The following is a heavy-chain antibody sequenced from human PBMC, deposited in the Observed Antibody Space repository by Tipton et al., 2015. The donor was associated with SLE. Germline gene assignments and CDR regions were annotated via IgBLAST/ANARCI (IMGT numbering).Heavy chain of an antibody. J-gene: IGHJ4*02. CDR3: ARDGGNSSVWFDY. D-gene: IGHD3-16*01. CDR1: GGSFSGYY. CDR2: INHSGST. V-gene: IGHV4-34*01. Sequence: TLSLTCAVYGGSFSGYYWSWIRQPPGKGPEWIGEINHSGSTNFDPSLKSRISISIDTSKNQFSLKLNSMIAADTAVYYCARDGGNSSVWFDYWGQGKLVTVSS.